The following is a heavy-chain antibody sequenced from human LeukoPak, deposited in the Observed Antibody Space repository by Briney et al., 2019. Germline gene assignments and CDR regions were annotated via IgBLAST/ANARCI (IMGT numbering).Heavy chain of an antibody. CDR1: GGTFSSYA. Sequence: SSVKVSCKASGGTFSSYAISWVRQAPGQGLEWMGGIIPIFGTANYAQKFQGRVTITTDESTSTAYMELSSLRSEDTAVYYCARTQDIVVVPAAKVGYYYMDVWDKGTTVTVSS. CDR3: ARTQDIVVVPAAKVGYYYMDV. V-gene: IGHV1-69*05. CDR2: IIPIFGTA. D-gene: IGHD2-2*01. J-gene: IGHJ6*03.